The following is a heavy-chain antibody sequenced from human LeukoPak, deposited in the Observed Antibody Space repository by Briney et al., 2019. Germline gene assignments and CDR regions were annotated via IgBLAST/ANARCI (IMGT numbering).Heavy chain of an antibody. J-gene: IGHJ5*02. CDR2: MNPNSGNT. D-gene: IGHD6-13*01. Sequence: ASVKVSCKASGYTFTSYDINWVRQATGQGLEWMGWMNPNSGNTGYVQKFQGRVTMTRNTSISTAYMELSSLRSEDTAVYYCARDFIAAAGKSWGQGTLVTVSS. CDR1: GYTFTSYD. CDR3: ARDFIAAAGKS. V-gene: IGHV1-8*01.